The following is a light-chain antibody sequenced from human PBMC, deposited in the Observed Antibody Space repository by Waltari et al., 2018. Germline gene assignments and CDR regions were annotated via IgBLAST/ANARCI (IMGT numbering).Light chain of an antibody. CDR3: NSFTSGNTWV. CDR2: EVT. J-gene: IGLJ3*02. Sequence: QSALTQPPSVSGSPGQSVTISCTGASSDVGSYNRFSWYQQPPGTVPKLLIYEVTNRPSGVPDRFSGSKSGNTASLTISGLQAEDEGDYYCNSFTSGNTWVFGGGTKLTVL. V-gene: IGLV2-18*02. CDR1: SSDVGSYNR.